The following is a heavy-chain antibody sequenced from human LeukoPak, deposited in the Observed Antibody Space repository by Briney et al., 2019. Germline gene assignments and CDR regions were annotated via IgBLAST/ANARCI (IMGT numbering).Heavy chain of an antibody. CDR3: ARGIVVVPAARKGYYGMDV. V-gene: IGHV4-34*01. Sequence: PSETLSLTCAVYGGSFSGYYWSWIRQPPGKGLEWIGEINHSGSTNYNPSLKSRVTISVDTSKNQFSLKLSSVTAADTAVYYCARGIVVVPAARKGYYGMDVWGQGTTVTVSS. CDR1: GGSFSGYY. CDR2: INHSGST. D-gene: IGHD2-2*01. J-gene: IGHJ6*02.